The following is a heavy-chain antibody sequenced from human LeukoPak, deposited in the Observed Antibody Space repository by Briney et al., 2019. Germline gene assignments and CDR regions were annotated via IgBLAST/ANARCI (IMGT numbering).Heavy chain of an antibody. CDR2: ISYDGSNK. CDR3: ARRIDY. J-gene: IGHJ4*02. D-gene: IGHD2/OR15-2a*01. V-gene: IGHV3-30-3*01. Sequence: GGSLRLSCAASGFTFSSYAMHWVRQAPGKGLEWVAVISYDGSNKYYADSVKGRFTISRDNSKNTLYLQMNSLRAEETAVYYCARRIDYWGQGTLVTVSS. CDR1: GFTFSSYA.